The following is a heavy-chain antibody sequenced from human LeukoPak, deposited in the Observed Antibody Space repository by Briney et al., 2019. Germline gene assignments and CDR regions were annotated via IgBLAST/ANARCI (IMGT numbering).Heavy chain of an antibody. V-gene: IGHV4-59*01. CDR3: ARDHDGSGWHDY. D-gene: IGHD6-19*01. CDR1: GGSISSYY. CDR2: IYYSGST. Sequence: PSETLSLTCTVSGGSISSYYWSWIRQPPGKGLEWIGYIYYSGSTNYNPSLKSRVTISVDTSKNQFSLKLSSVTAADTAVYYCARDHDGSGWHDYWGQGTLVTDSS. J-gene: IGHJ4*02.